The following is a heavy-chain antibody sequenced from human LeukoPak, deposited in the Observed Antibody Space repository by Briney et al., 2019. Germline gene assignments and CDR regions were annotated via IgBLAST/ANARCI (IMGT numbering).Heavy chain of an antibody. CDR3: ARGRGYCSSTSCYVGATGSGYFDL. J-gene: IGHJ2*01. CDR2: INHSEST. Sequence: SETLSLTCAVYGGSFSGYYWSWIRQPPGKGLEWIGEINHSESTNYNPSLKSRVTISVDTSKNQFSLKLSSVTAADTAVYYCARGRGYCSSTSCYVGATGSGYFDLWGRGTLVTVSS. D-gene: IGHD2-2*03. V-gene: IGHV4-34*01. CDR1: GGSFSGYY.